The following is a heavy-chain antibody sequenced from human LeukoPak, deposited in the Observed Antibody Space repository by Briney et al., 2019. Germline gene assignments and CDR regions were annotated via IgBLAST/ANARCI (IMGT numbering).Heavy chain of an antibody. V-gene: IGHV3-21*04. CDR1: GFTFSSYS. D-gene: IGHD6-19*01. Sequence: GGSLRLSCAASGFTFSSYSMNWVRQAPGKGLEWVSSISSSSSYIYYADSVKGRFTISRDNSKNTLYLQMNSLRAEDTAVYYCAKSPGGHSSGWYVAYWGQGTLVTVSS. CDR3: AKSPGGHSSGWYVAY. J-gene: IGHJ4*02. CDR2: ISSSSSYI.